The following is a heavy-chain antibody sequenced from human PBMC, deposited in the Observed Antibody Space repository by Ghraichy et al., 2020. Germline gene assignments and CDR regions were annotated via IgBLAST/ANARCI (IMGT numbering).Heavy chain of an antibody. CDR2: IYYRGTT. J-gene: IGHJ4*02. CDR3: ANSGWFNYFDF. D-gene: IGHD6-19*01. V-gene: IGHV4-59*02. Sequence: SETLSLTCSVSGGSVNTYYWTWIRQSPEKGLEWIGHIYYRGTTTYNPSLKSRVTISLDRAKNQFSLELSSVTAADTAIYYWANSGWFNYFDFWGQGVLVTVSS. CDR1: GGSVNTYY.